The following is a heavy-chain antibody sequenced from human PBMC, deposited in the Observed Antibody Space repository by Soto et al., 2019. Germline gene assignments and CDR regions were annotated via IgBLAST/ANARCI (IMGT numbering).Heavy chain of an antibody. CDR2: ISGSSNTI. V-gene: IGHV3-48*02. CDR1: GFTFSTYS. J-gene: IGHJ4*02. Sequence: GGSLRLSCAASGFTFSTYSMNWVRQAPGKGLEWVSYISGSSNTIRYADSVEGRFTVSRDNAKNALYLQMNSLRDEDTAVYYCVTDAQNSEWLTLGYWGQGT. D-gene: IGHD3-9*01. CDR3: VTDAQNSEWLTLGY.